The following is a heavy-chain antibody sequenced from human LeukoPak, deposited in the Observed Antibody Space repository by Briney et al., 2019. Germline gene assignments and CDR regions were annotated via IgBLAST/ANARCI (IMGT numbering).Heavy chain of an antibody. CDR1: GFTFSSYN. V-gene: IGHV3-21*01. J-gene: IGHJ4*02. CDR2: ISSSSVYI. D-gene: IGHD4-17*01. CDR3: ARTYGDYYSDY. Sequence: GGSLRLSCAGSGFTFSSYNMNRVRQAPGKGLEWVSSISSSSVYIYYADSVKGRFTISRDNAKNSVFLQMNSLRAEDTAVYYCARTYGDYYSDYWGQGTLVTVSS.